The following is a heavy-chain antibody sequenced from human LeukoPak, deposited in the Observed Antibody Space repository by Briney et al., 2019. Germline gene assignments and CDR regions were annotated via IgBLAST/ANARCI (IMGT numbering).Heavy chain of an antibody. Sequence: ASVKVSCKASGYTFTSYGISWVRQAPRQGLEWMGWISAYNGNTNYAQKLQGRVTMTTDTSTSTAYMELRSLRSDDTAVYYCARSRSPPPGVGQIVVVITEFDYWGQGTLVTVSS. CDR2: ISAYNGNT. J-gene: IGHJ4*02. CDR1: GYTFTSYG. V-gene: IGHV1-18*01. D-gene: IGHD3-22*01. CDR3: ARSRSPPPGVGQIVVVITEFDY.